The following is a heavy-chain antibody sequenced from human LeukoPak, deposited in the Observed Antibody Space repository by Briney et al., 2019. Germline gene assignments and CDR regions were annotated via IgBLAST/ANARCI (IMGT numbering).Heavy chain of an antibody. CDR2: INHSGST. D-gene: IGHD6-25*01. Sequence: SETLSLTCAVYGGSFSGYYWSWIRQPPGKGLEWIGEINHSGSTNYNPSLKSRVTISVDTSKNQFSLKLSSVTAADTAVYYCATSDYSYWFDPWGQGTLVTVSS. CDR3: ATSDYSYWFDP. V-gene: IGHV4-34*01. CDR1: GGSFSGYY. J-gene: IGHJ5*02.